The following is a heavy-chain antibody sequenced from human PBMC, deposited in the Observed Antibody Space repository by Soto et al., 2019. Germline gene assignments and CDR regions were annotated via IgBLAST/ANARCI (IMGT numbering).Heavy chain of an antibody. J-gene: IGHJ4*02. CDR3: ARGVHLDSGGYYYFY. D-gene: IGHD3-22*01. Sequence: SVKVSCKASGGTYSRYAISWVRQAPGQGLEWMGGIIPLFGTANYAQRFQGRVRITADESTTTAYMELRGLRSEDTAVYYCARGVHLDSGGYYYFYWGQGTLVTVSS. CDR1: GGTYSRYA. CDR2: IIPLFGTA. V-gene: IGHV1-69*13.